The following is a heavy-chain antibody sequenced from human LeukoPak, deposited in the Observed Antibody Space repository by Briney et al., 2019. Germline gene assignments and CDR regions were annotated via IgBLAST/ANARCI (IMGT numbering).Heavy chain of an antibody. CDR2: INSDGSTR. D-gene: IGHD1-26*01. V-gene: IGHV3-74*01. Sequence: PGGSLRLSCVASGFTFSNYWLHWVRQAPGKALVWVSRINSDGSTRIYADSVKGRFTISRDNAKNTLYLQMNSLRAEDTAVYYCARGGGSNGRDYWGQGTLVTVSS. CDR3: ARGGGSNGRDY. CDR1: GFTFSNYW. J-gene: IGHJ4*02.